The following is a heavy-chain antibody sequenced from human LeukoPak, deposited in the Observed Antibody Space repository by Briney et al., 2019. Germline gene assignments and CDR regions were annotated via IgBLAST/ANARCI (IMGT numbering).Heavy chain of an antibody. D-gene: IGHD2-21*02. V-gene: IGHV1-18*01. CDR3: ARVVRVVVTANDAFDI. J-gene: IGHJ3*02. Sequence: ASVKVSCKASGYTFTSYGISWVRQAPGQGLEWMGWISAYNGNTNYAQKLQGRVTMTTDTSTSTAYMELRSLRSDDTAVYYCARVVRVVVTANDAFDIWGQGTMVTVSS. CDR2: ISAYNGNT. CDR1: GYTFTSYG.